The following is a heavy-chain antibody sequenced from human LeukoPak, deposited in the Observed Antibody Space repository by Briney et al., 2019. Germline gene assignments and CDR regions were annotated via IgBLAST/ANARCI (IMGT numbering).Heavy chain of an antibody. D-gene: IGHD4-17*01. J-gene: IGHJ6*02. CDR1: GGSISSYY. V-gene: IGHV4-59*08. Sequence: PSETLSLTCTVSGGSISSYYWSWIRQPPGKGLEWIAYISDIGSINYNPSLKSRVTISLDTSKNQFSLKLSSVTAADTAVYYCARAYGDPYYYYGMDVWGQGTTVTVSS. CDR3: ARAYGDPYYYYGMDV. CDR2: ISDIGSI.